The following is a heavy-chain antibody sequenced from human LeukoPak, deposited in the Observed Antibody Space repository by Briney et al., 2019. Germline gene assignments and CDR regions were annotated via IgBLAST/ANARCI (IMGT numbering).Heavy chain of an antibody. D-gene: IGHD3-3*01. Sequence: ASVKVSCKASGYTFTSYGISWVRQAPGQGLEWMGWISAYNGNTNYAQKLQGRVTMTTDTSTSTAYMELRSLRSDDTAVYYCARGGENFGFLGCIITVGPQLYFYFWGQGTLVT. CDR1: GYTFTSYG. V-gene: IGHV1-18*01. CDR3: ARGGENFGFLGCIITVGPQLYFYF. J-gene: IGHJ4*02. CDR2: ISAYNGNT.